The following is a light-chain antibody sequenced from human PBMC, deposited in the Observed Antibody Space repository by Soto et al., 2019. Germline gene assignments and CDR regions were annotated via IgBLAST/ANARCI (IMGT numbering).Light chain of an antibody. CDR2: EAS. CDR3: QQYNSYRA. V-gene: IGKV1-5*03. J-gene: IGKJ1*01. Sequence: IQMTQSPSTLSASVGDRVTISCRASQSISSWLAWYQQKPGKAPKLLIYEASNLETGVPSRFSGSGSGTEFTLTISSLQPDDFATYYCQQYNSYRAFGQGTKVDIK. CDR1: QSISSW.